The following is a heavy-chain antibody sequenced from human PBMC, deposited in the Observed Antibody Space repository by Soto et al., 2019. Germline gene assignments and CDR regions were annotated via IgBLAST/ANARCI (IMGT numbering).Heavy chain of an antibody. CDR1: GFTFINAW. V-gene: IGHV3-15*01. J-gene: IGHJ4*02. Sequence: PWGSLRLFCAASGFTFINAWIIFGRQAPLKGLEWVGRIKSKTDGGTTDYAAPVKGRFTISRDDSKNTLFLQMNSLKTEDTAVYYCTTDDPINKNWGQGTLVTVSS. CDR2: IKSKTDGGTT. CDR3: TTDDPINKN.